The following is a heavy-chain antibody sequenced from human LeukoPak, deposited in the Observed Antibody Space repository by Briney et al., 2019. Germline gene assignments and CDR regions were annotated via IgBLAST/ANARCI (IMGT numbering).Heavy chain of an antibody. CDR2: ISAYNGNI. V-gene: IGHV1-18*01. CDR3: ARDRDAFYGSGFYYNMDV. Sequence: ASVKVSCKASGYTFTSYGISWVRQAPGQGLEWMGWISAYNGNINYAQKLQGRVTMTTDTSTSTAYMELRSLRSDDTAVYYCARDRDAFYGSGFYYNMDVWGQGTTVIVSS. J-gene: IGHJ6*02. D-gene: IGHD3-10*01. CDR1: GYTFTSYG.